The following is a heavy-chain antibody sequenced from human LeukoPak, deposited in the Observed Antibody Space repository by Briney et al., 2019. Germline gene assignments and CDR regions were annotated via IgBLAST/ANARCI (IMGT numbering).Heavy chain of an antibody. CDR2: INTDGSST. J-gene: IGHJ4*02. V-gene: IGHV3-74*01. D-gene: IGHD2-21*01. Sequence: GGSLRLSCAASGFTFSSYWMHWVRQAPGKGLVWVSRINTDGSSTSYADSVKGRFTISRDNAKNTLYLQMNSLRAEDTAVYYCARDCGGASVKTEFDYWGQGTLVTVSS. CDR3: ARDCGGASVKTEFDY. CDR1: GFTFSSYW.